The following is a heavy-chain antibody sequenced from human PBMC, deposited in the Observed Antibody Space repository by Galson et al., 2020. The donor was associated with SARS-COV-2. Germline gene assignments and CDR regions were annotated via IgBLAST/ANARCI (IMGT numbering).Heavy chain of an antibody. J-gene: IGHJ4*02. Sequence: ASVKVSCKASGYTFTGYYMHWVRQAPGQGLEWMGWINPNSGGTNYAQKFQGRVTMTRDTSISTAYMELSRLRSDDTAVYYCAREAPMIVVASYYFDYWGQGTLVTVSS. CDR3: AREAPMIVVASYYFDY. CDR1: GYTFTGYY. CDR2: INPNSGGT. D-gene: IGHD3-22*01. V-gene: IGHV1-2*02.